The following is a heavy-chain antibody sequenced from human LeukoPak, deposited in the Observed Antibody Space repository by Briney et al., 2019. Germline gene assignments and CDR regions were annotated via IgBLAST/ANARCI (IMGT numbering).Heavy chain of an antibody. CDR3: AIKLAVAGLDY. V-gene: IGHV4-39*01. D-gene: IGHD6-19*01. CDR2: IYYSGST. J-gene: IGHJ4*02. CDR1: SGFTLSNYA. Sequence: GSLRLSCAASSGFTLSNYAMSWVRQPPGKGLEWIGSIYYSGSTYYNPSLKSRATISVDTSKNQFSLKLSSVTAADTAVYYCAIKLAVAGLDYWGQGTLVTVSS.